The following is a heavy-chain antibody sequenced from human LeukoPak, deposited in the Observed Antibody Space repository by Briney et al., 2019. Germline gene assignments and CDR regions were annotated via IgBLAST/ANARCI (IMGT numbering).Heavy chain of an antibody. CDR1: GFTFSSYA. V-gene: IGHV3-30-3*01. D-gene: IGHD6-13*01. CDR2: ISYDGSNK. J-gene: IGHJ4*02. CDR3: AREEQQLANDY. Sequence: GGSLRLSCAASGFTFSSYAMHWVRQAPGKGLEWVAVISYDGSNKYYADSVKGRFTISRDNSKNTLYLQMNSLRAEDTAVYYCAREEQQLANDYWGQGTLVTVSS.